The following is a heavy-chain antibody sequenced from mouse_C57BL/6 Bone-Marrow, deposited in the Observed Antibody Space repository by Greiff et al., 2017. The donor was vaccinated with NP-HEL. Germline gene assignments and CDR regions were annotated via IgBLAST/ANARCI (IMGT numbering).Heavy chain of an antibody. Sequence: EVKLMESGGGLVQPGGSLKLSCAASGFTFSDYYMYWVRQTPEKRLEWVAYISNGGGSTYYPDNVKGRFTISRDNAKNTLYLQMSRLKSEDTAMYYCARHGVGRDYYAMDYWGQGTSVTVSS. J-gene: IGHJ4*01. CDR3: ARHGVGRDYYAMDY. CDR2: ISNGGGST. D-gene: IGHD4-1*01. V-gene: IGHV5-12*01. CDR1: GFTFSDYY.